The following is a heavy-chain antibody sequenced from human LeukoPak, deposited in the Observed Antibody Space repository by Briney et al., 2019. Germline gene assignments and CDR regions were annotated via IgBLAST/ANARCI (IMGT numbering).Heavy chain of an antibody. CDR1: GGTFSSYA. Sequence: SVKVSCKASGGTFSSYAISWVRQAPGQGLEWMGRIIPIFGIANYAQKFQGRVTITADKSTSTAYMELSSLRSEDTAVYYCARDPSAHYYDSSGCYDYWGQGTLVTVSS. CDR3: ARDPSAHYYDSSGCYDY. J-gene: IGHJ4*02. D-gene: IGHD3-22*01. V-gene: IGHV1-69*04. CDR2: IIPIFGIA.